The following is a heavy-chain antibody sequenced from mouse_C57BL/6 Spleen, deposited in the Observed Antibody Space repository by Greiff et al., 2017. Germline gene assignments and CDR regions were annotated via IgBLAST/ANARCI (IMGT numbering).Heavy chain of an antibody. V-gene: IGHV1-47*01. J-gene: IGHJ2*01. CDR2: FHPYNDDT. CDR3: ARRYYDSYYFDY. CDR1: GYTFTTYP. Sequence: VKLVESGAELVKPGASVKMSCKASGYTFTTYPIEWMKQNHGKSLEWIGNFHPYNDDTKYNEKFKGKATLTVEKSSSTVYFELSRLTSDDSAVYYCARRYYDSYYFDYWGQGTTLTVSS. D-gene: IGHD2-4*01.